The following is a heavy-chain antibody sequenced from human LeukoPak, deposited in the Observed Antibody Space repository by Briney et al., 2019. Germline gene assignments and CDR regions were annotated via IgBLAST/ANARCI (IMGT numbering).Heavy chain of an antibody. J-gene: IGHJ6*03. CDR3: AKGGLDIVVVPAAMYYYYMDV. Sequence: GGSLRLSCAASGFTVSSNYMSWVRQAPGKGLEWVSVIYSGGSTYYADSVKGRFTISRDNSKNTLYLQMNSLRAEDTAVYYCAKGGLDIVVVPAAMYYYYMDVWGKGTTVTVSS. V-gene: IGHV3-53*05. D-gene: IGHD2-2*03. CDR1: GFTVSSNY. CDR2: IYSGGST.